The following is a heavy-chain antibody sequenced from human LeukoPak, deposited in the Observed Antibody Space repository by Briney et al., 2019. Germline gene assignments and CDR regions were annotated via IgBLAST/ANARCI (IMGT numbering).Heavy chain of an antibody. D-gene: IGHD4-23*01. CDR3: ARDVDYGGLFDY. J-gene: IGHJ4*02. CDR2: INPNSGGT. V-gene: IGHV1-2*02. Sequence: ASVKVSCKASGYTFTGYYMHWVRQAPGRGLEWMGWINPNSGGTNYAQKFQGRVTMTRDTSISTAYMELSRLRSDDTAVYYCARDVDYGGLFDYWGQGTLVTVSS. CDR1: GYTFTGYY.